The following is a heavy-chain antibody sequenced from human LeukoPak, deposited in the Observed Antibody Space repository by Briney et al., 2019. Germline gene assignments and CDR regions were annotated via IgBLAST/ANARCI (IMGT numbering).Heavy chain of an antibody. CDR2: INPNRGGT. V-gene: IGHV1-2*02. Sequence: ASVKVSCKASGYTFTAYYMHWVRQAPGQGLEWVGWINPNRGGTSYAQNSQGRVTMTRDTPITTAYMELSRLRSDDTAVYYCAGRQIDCSTTSCYVDYWGRGTLVTVSS. D-gene: IGHD2-2*01. CDR1: GYTFTAYY. CDR3: AGRQIDCSTTSCYVDY. J-gene: IGHJ4*02.